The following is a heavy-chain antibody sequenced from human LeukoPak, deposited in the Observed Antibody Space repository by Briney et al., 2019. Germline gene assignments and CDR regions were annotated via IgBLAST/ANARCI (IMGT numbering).Heavy chain of an antibody. Sequence: GASVKVSCKASGYTFTSYGISWVRQAPGQGLEWMGWNSAYNGNTNYAQKLQGRVTMTTDTSTSTAYMELRSLRSDDTAVYYCARGYCSGGSCLNWFDPWGQGTLVTVSS. J-gene: IGHJ5*02. V-gene: IGHV1-18*01. CDR2: NSAYNGNT. D-gene: IGHD2-15*01. CDR3: ARGYCSGGSCLNWFDP. CDR1: GYTFTSYG.